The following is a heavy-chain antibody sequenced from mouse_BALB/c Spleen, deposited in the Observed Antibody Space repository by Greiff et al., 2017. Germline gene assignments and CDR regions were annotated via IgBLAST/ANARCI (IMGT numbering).Heavy chain of an antibody. CDR2: IDPANGNT. J-gene: IGHJ1*01. CDR3: AREHYYGSSYGYFDV. Sequence: VQLQQSGAELVKPGASVKLSCTASGFNIKDTYMHWVKQRPEQGLEWIGRIDPANGNTKYDPKFQGKATITADTSSNTAYLQLSSLTSEDTAVYYCAREHYYGSSYGYFDVWGAGTTVTVSS. CDR1: GFNIKDTY. V-gene: IGHV14-3*02. D-gene: IGHD1-1*01.